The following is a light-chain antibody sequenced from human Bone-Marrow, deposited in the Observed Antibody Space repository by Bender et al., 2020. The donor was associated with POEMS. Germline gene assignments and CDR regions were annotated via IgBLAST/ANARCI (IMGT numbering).Light chain of an antibody. CDR2: EVS. J-gene: IGLJ2*01. CDR3: SSYADSSTSYVV. Sequence: QSALTQPPSASGSPGQSVTISCTGTSSDVGHYSLVSWYQQHPGKAPKLMIYEVSKRPSGVSDRFSGSKSGNTASLTIFGLQAEDEADYYCSSYADSSTSYVVFGGGTQLTVL. V-gene: IGLV2-23*02. CDR1: SSDVGHYSL.